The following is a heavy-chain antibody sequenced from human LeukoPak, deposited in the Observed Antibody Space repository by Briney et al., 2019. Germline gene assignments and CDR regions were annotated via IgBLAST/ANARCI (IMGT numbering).Heavy chain of an antibody. J-gene: IGHJ4*02. CDR1: GFTFSSYG. V-gene: IGHV3-9*01. CDR3: ARTRVYDYVWGSYRNYYFDY. CDR2: ISWNSGSI. Sequence: PGGSLRLSCTASGFTFSSYGMHWVRRDPGKGLEGFSGISWNSGSIGYADSVKGRFTISRDNPKNKLYLQMNSLRAEDTAVYYCARTRVYDYVWGSYRNYYFDYWGQGTLVTVSS. D-gene: IGHD3-16*02.